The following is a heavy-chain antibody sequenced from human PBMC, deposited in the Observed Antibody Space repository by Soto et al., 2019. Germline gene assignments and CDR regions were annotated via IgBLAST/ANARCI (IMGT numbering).Heavy chain of an antibody. J-gene: IGHJ6*02. CDR2: ISADNGNT. CDR3: ARDSSGGPLISTYYYYHGMDV. V-gene: IGHV1-18*04. D-gene: IGHD3-16*01. Sequence: ASVKVSCKASGYTFTSYVSSWGREAPGQGLEWMGWISADNGNTNYAQKLQGRVTMTTDPSTSTAYMELRRLRSDDPPLYYCARDSSGGPLISTYYYYHGMDVWGQGTTAPVS. CDR1: GYTFTSYV.